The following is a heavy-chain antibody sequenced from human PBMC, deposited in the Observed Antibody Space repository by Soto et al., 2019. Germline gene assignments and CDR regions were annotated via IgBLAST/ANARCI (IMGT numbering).Heavy chain of an antibody. D-gene: IGHD6-19*01. V-gene: IGHV6-1*01. CDR1: GDSFSSNSAA. J-gene: IGHJ6*02. Sequence: PSQTLPLTCAISGDSFSSNSAAWNWIRQSPSRGLEWLGRTYYRSKWYNDYAVSVKSRITINPDTSKNQFSLQLNSVTPEDTAVYYCARVGGREQLGWCYYYGMDVWCQGPTGSVFS. CDR3: ARVGGREQLGWCYYYGMDV. CDR2: TYYRSKWYN.